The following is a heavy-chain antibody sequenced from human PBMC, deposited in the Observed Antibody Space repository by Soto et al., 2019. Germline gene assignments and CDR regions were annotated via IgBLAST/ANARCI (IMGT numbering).Heavy chain of an antibody. CDR1: GFTFSSHG. CDR2: IWYDGSNK. J-gene: IGHJ6*02. V-gene: IGHV3-33*08. CDR3: ATENYGMDV. Sequence: GGSLRLSWAASGFTFSSHGMHWVRQAPGKGLEWVALIWYDGSNKYYADSVKGRFTISRDNSKNTLYLQMNSLRAEDTALYYCATENYGMDVWGQGTTVTVSS.